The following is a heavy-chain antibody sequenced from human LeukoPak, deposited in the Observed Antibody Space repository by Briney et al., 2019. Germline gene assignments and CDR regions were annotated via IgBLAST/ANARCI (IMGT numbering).Heavy chain of an antibody. CDR1: GFTFSSYA. Sequence: PGGSLRLSCAASGFTFSSYAMSWVRHAPGKGLEWVSAISGSGGSTYYADSVKGRFTISRDNSKNTLYLQMNSLRAEDTAVYYCAKESKDIVVVGLFDYWGQGTLVTVSS. V-gene: IGHV3-23*01. D-gene: IGHD2-2*01. J-gene: IGHJ4*02. CDR2: ISGSGGST. CDR3: AKESKDIVVVGLFDY.